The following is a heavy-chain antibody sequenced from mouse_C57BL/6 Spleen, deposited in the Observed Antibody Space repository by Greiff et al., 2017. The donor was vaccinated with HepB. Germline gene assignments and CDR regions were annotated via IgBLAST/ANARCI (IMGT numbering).Heavy chain of an antibody. Sequence: EVQVVESGPELVKPGASVKISCKASGYSFTGYYMNWVKQSPEKSLEWIGEINPSTGGTTYNQKFKAKATLTVDKSSSTAYMQLKSLTSEDSAVYYCARNRGNYDYWYFDVWGTGTTVTVSS. V-gene: IGHV1-42*01. CDR2: INPSTGGT. J-gene: IGHJ1*03. CDR3: ARNRGNYDYWYFDV. CDR1: GYSFTGYY. D-gene: IGHD2-1*01.